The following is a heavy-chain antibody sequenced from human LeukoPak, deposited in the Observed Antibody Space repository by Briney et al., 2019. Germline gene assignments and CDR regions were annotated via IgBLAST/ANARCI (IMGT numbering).Heavy chain of an antibody. CDR1: GGTFSSYA. D-gene: IGHD6-13*01. CDR3: ASQATPIAAAGPIDY. J-gene: IGHJ4*02. V-gene: IGHV1-69*04. Sequence: SVKVSCKASGGTFSSYAISWVRQAPGQGLEWMGRIIPIHGIANYAQKFQGRVTITADKSTSTAYMELSSLRSEDTAVYYCASQATPIAAAGPIDYWGQGTLVTVSS. CDR2: IIPIHGIA.